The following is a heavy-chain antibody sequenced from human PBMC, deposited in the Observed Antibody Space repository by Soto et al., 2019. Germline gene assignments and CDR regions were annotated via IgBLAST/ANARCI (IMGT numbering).Heavy chain of an antibody. V-gene: IGHV3-48*02. CDR1: GFTFSSYS. D-gene: IGHD3-9*01. Sequence: EVQLVESGGGLVQPGGSLRLSCAASGFTFSSYSMNWVRQAPGKGLEWVSYISSSSSTIYYADSVKGRFTISRDNAKNSLYLQMNSLRDEDTAVYYCARDGPLRYFDHTPGPVDYWGQGTLVTVSS. CDR3: ARDGPLRYFDHTPGPVDY. CDR2: ISSSSSTI. J-gene: IGHJ4*02.